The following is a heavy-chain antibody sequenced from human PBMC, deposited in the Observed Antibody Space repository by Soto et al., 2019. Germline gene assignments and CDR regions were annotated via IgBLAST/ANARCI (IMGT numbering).Heavy chain of an antibody. CDR2: TYYRSKWYS. Sequence: SQTLSLTCAISGDSVSSNSATWHWIRQSPPRGLEWLGRTYYRSKWYSDYALSVRSRITINPDTSKNQFSLHLNSVTPEDTAVYYCARLIVVPYYFDSWGQGTLVTVSS. V-gene: IGHV6-1*01. J-gene: IGHJ4*02. CDR3: ARLIVVPYYFDS. D-gene: IGHD1-26*01. CDR1: GDSVSSNSAT.